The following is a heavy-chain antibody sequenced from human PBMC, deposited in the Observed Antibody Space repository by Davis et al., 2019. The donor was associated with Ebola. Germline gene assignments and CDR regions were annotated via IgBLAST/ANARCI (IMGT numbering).Heavy chain of an antibody. CDR2: INHSGST. V-gene: IGHV4-34*01. D-gene: IGHD2-15*01. Sequence: PSETLSLTCAVYGGSFSGYYWSWIRQPPGKGLEWIGEINHSGSTNYNPSLKSRVTISVDTSKNQFSLKLSSVTAADTAVYYCARARGRYCSGGSCSHFDYWGQGTLVTVSS. CDR3: ARARGRYCSGGSCSHFDY. CDR1: GGSFSGYY. J-gene: IGHJ4*02.